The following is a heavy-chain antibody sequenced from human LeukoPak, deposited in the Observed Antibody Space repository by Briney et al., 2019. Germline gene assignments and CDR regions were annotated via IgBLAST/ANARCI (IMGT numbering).Heavy chain of an antibody. D-gene: IGHD3-3*01. CDR3: AKDGVLRFSPRWYVDV. CDR2: IWYDGSNK. CDR1: GFTFSSYG. J-gene: IGHJ6*03. V-gene: IGHV3-33*06. Sequence: GGSLRLSCAASGFTFSSYGMHWVRQAPGKGLEWVAVIWYDGSNKYYADSVKGRFTISRDNSKNTLYLQMNSLRAEDTAVYYCAKDGVLRFSPRWYVDVWGKGTTVTVSS.